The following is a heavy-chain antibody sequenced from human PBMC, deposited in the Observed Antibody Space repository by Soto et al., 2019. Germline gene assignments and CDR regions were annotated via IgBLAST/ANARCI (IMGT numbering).Heavy chain of an antibody. CDR3: AKIPHSSSWYLDAFDI. V-gene: IGHV3-23*01. CDR1: GFTFSSYA. Sequence: EVPLLESGGGLVQPGGSLRLSCAASGFTFSSYAMSWVRQAPGKGLEWVSAFSGSGGSTYYADSVKGRFTISRDNSKNTLYLQINSLRAEDTAVYYCAKIPHSSSWYLDAFDIWGQGTMVTVSS. CDR2: FSGSGGST. J-gene: IGHJ3*02. D-gene: IGHD6-13*01.